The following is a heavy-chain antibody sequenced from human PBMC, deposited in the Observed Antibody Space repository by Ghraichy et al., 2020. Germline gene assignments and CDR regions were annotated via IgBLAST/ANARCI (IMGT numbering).Heavy chain of an antibody. J-gene: IGHJ4*02. V-gene: IGHV3-33*08. CDR1: GFTFSSYG. CDR3: ARVALGDFEDY. CDR2: IWYDGSNK. Sequence: GGSLRLSCAASGFTFSSYGMHWVRQAPGKGLEWVAVIWYDGSNKYYADSVKGRFTISRDNSKNTLYLQMNSLRAEDTAVYYCARVALGDFEDYWGQGTLVTVSS. D-gene: IGHD3-9*01.